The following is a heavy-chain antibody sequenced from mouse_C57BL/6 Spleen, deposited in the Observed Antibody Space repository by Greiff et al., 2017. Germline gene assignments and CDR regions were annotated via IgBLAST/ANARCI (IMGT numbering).Heavy chain of an antibody. CDR1: GYTFTSYW. Sequence: VQLQQPGAELVRPGTSVKLSCKASGYTFTSYWMHWVKQRPGQGLEWIGVIDPSDSYTNYNQKFKGKATLTVDQSASTAYMQLSSLTSEDSAVYYYSRGGCWSGYFDVWGTGTTVTVSS. CDR2: IDPSDSYT. J-gene: IGHJ1*03. V-gene: IGHV1-59*01. D-gene: IGHD3-3*01. CDR3: SRGGCWSGYFDV.